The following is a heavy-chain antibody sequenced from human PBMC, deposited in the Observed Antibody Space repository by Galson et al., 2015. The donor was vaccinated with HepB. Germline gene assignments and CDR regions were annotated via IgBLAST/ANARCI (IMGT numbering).Heavy chain of an antibody. CDR2: INHSGST. CDR1: GGSFSGYY. Sequence: ETLSLTCAVYGGSFSGYYWSWIRQPPGKGLEWIGEINHSGSTNYNPSLKSRVTISVDTSKNQFSLKLSSVTAADTAVYYCARGIAARPGGYFDYWGQGTLVTVSS. V-gene: IGHV4-34*01. J-gene: IGHJ4*02. D-gene: IGHD6-6*01. CDR3: ARGIAARPGGYFDY.